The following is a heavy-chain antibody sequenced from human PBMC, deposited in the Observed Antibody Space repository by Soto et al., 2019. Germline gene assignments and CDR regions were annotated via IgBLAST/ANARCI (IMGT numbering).Heavy chain of an antibody. CDR1: GFTFNDHS. D-gene: IGHD6-13*01. J-gene: IGHJ4*02. CDR3: AKDLRSTAWYSISFFDY. CDR2: ISWNGGSR. Sequence: EVQLVESGGGLVQPGRSLRLSCAASGFTFNDHSMHWVRQAPGKGLEWVSGISWNGGSRGYADSVQGRSTISRDNAKNSLYLQMNSLKPEDTALYYCAKDLRSTAWYSISFFDYWGQGALVTVSS. V-gene: IGHV3-9*01.